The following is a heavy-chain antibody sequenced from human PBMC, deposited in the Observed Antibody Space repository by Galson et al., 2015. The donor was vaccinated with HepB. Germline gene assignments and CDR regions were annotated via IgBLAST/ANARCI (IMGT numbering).Heavy chain of an antibody. D-gene: IGHD3-10*02. CDR3: TRAQQTYMLAFDH. CDR1: GFTVSSNF. J-gene: IGHJ4*02. V-gene: IGHV3-66*01. CDR2: IYRGGST. Sequence: SLRLSCAVSGFTVSSNFMTWVRQAPGKGLEWVSFIYRGGSTIYADSVKGRFTISRDNSKNTLYLQMDSLRAQDTAVYYCTRAQQTYMLAFDHWGQGILVTVSS.